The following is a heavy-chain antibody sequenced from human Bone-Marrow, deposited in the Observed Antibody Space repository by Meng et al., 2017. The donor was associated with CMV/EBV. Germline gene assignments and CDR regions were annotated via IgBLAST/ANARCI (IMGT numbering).Heavy chain of an antibody. D-gene: IGHD3-3*01. Sequence: ASVKVSCKASGYTFTSYGISWVRQAPGQGLEWMGWISAYNGNTNYAQKLQGRVTITTDTSTSTAYMELRSLRSDDTAVYYCARVGTGFWSGGGDYWVQGTLVTVSS. CDR2: ISAYNGNT. CDR1: GYTFTSYG. CDR3: ARVGTGFWSGGGDY. V-gene: IGHV1-18*01. J-gene: IGHJ4*02.